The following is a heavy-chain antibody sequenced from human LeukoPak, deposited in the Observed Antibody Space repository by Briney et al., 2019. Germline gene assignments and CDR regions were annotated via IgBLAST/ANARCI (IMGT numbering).Heavy chain of an antibody. CDR2: ISGSGGST. V-gene: IGHV3-23*01. D-gene: IGHD6-6*01. CDR1: GFTFSSYA. Sequence: GGSLRLSCAASGFTFSSYAMSWVRQAPGKGLEWVSAISGSGGSTYYADSVKGRFTISRDNSKNTLYLQMNSLRAEDTAVYYCAKDRLVAARPGVAAFDIWGQGTMVTVSS. CDR3: AKDRLVAARPGVAAFDI. J-gene: IGHJ3*02.